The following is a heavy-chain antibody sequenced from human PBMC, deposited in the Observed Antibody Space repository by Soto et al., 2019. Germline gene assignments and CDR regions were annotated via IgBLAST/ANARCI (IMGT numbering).Heavy chain of an antibody. CDR3: ARALHVWGGYRLAY. V-gene: IGHV1-2*02. Sequence: ASVKVSCKASGYTFTGYYMHWVRQAPGQGLEWMGWINPNSGGTNYAQKFQGRVTMTRDTSISTAYMELSRLRSDDTAVYYCARALHVWGGYRLAYWGQGTLVTVSS. CDR1: GYTFTGYY. J-gene: IGHJ4*02. D-gene: IGHD3-16*02. CDR2: INPNSGGT.